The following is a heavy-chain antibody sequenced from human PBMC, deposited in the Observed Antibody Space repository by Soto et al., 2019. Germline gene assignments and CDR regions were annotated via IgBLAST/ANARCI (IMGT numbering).Heavy chain of an antibody. CDR1: GFAFSNYE. Sequence: LRLSCAASGFAFSNYEMNWVRQAPGKGLEWVSYISLSGSTIYYADSVKGRFTISRDDAKNSLYLQMNSLRADDTAVYYCARESFSASPNFFDYWGQGTLVTVSS. CDR3: ARESFSASPNFFDY. CDR2: ISLSGSTI. V-gene: IGHV3-48*03. J-gene: IGHJ4*02. D-gene: IGHD3-3*02.